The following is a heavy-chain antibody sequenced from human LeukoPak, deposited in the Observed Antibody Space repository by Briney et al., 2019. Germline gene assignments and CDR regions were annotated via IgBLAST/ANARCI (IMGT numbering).Heavy chain of an antibody. CDR1: GDSITSSSFY. D-gene: IGHD2/OR15-2a*01. CDR3: AAPYYATYYFDY. Sequence: PSETLSLTCTVSGDSITSSSFYWGWIRQSPGKGLEWIGSIYYSGSTYYNPSLESRVTISVDTSKNQFSLKLSSVTAAAPAVYYCAAPYYATYYFDYWGPGTLVTVSS. J-gene: IGHJ4*02. V-gene: IGHV4-39*01. CDR2: IYYSGST.